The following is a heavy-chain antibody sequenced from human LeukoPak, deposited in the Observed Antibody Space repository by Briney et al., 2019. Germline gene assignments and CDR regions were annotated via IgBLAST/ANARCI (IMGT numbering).Heavy chain of an antibody. Sequence: SVKVSCKASGDTSGTYIISWVRQAPGQRFEWMGGVMPMFGTPSYAQKFQDRVTITADESTSTAYMELSSLTSDDTAVYYCARDSAQYESSGFDAFDIWGQGTTVTVSS. CDR2: VMPMFGTP. CDR3: ARDSAQYESSGFDAFDI. CDR1: GDTSGTYI. J-gene: IGHJ3*02. D-gene: IGHD3-22*01. V-gene: IGHV1-69*13.